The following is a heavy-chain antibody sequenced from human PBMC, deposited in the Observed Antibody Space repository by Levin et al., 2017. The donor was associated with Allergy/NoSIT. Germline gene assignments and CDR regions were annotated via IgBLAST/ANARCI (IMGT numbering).Heavy chain of an antibody. CDR2: IYHSGST. CDR3: ARTPTVVTPGSFDY. Sequence: SETLSLTCAVSGGSISSSNWWSWVRQPPGKGLEWIGEIYHSGSTNYNPSLKSRVTISVDKSKNQFSLKLSSVTAADTAVYYCARTPTVVTPGSFDYWGQGTLVTVSS. D-gene: IGHD4-23*01. J-gene: IGHJ4*02. V-gene: IGHV4-4*02. CDR1: GGSISSSNW.